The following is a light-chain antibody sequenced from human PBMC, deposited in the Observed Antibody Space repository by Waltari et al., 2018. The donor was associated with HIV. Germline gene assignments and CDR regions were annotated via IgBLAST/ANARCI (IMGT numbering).Light chain of an antibody. V-gene: IGLV2-14*03. CDR1: GNGVHPSQL. CDR3: SSYRNNYVLV. J-gene: IGLJ3*02. Sequence: QSALTQPASVSGSPGQSITLSCPGLGNGVHPSQLVSWYQQQPDKAPQLIIYDVDTRPSGVSYRFSGSKSGNTASLTISGLQAEDEAYYYCSSYRNNYVLVFGGGTKLTVL. CDR2: DVD.